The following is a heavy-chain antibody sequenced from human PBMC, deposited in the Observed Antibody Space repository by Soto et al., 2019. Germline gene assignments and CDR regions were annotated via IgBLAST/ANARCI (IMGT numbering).Heavy chain of an antibody. CDR3: ARASITIFGVVLHFDY. J-gene: IGHJ4*02. CDR2: TYYRSKWYN. V-gene: IGHV6-1*01. Sequence: PSQTLSLTCAISVDSVSSNSAAWNCIRQSPSRGLEWLGRTYYRSKWYNDYAVSVKSRITINPDTSKNQFSLQLNSVTPEDTAVYYCARASITIFGVVLHFDYWGQGTLVTVSS. CDR1: VDSVSSNSAA. D-gene: IGHD3-3*01.